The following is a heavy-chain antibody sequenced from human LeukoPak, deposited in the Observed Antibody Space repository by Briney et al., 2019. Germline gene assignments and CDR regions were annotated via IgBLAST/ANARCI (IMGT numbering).Heavy chain of an antibody. CDR2: IRYVGSDR. Sequence: GSLRLSCAASGFTFSSYGMHWVRQAPDTGLEWVAFIRYVGSDRYYADSVKGRFTISRDNSKNTLYLQMNSLRAEDTAVYYCAKDRPRLPYDLRGQGTLVTVSS. CDR1: GFTFSSYG. J-gene: IGHJ5*02. V-gene: IGHV3-30*02. CDR3: AKDRPRLPYDL.